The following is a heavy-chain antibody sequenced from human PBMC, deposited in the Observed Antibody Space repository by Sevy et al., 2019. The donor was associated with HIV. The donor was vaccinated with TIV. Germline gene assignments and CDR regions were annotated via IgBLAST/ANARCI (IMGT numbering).Heavy chain of an antibody. D-gene: IGHD5-12*01. CDR2: IRSKDYGGTT. CDR3: IKSDYDFDFDY. Sequence: GSLRLSCTTSGFTFGEYAMSWFRQAPGKGLEWVGFIRSKDYGGTTEYAASVQGRFTISRDDSKHIAYLQMNSLKTEDTGVYYCIKSDYDFDFDYWGQGTQVTVSS. CDR1: GFTFGEYA. J-gene: IGHJ4*02. V-gene: IGHV3-49*03.